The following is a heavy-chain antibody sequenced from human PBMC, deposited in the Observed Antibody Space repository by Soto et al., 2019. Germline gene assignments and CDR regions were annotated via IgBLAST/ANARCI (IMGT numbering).Heavy chain of an antibody. J-gene: IGHJ5*02. CDR1: GGSISSYY. CDR3: SRVPGP. V-gene: IGHV4-59*12. CDR2: IYHSGST. Sequence: SETLSLTCPVSGGSISSYYLSWIRQPPGKGLEWIGYIYHSGSTYYNPSLKSRVTISVDRSKNQFSLKLSSVTAADTAVYYCSRVPGPWGQGTLVTVSS.